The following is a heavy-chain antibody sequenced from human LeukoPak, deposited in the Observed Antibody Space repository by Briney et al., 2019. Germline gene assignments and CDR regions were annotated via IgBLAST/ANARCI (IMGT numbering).Heavy chain of an antibody. CDR1: GASISSYY. CDR3: ARYERLSWFDP. Sequence: SETLSLTCTVSGASISSYYWSWIRQPAGQGLEWIGRIHASGSSNYNPSLKSRVRLSVDTSKNQFSLELTSVTAKDTAVYYCARYERLSWFDPWGQGALVTVSS. J-gene: IGHJ5*02. D-gene: IGHD3-16*01. V-gene: IGHV4-4*07. CDR2: IHASGSS.